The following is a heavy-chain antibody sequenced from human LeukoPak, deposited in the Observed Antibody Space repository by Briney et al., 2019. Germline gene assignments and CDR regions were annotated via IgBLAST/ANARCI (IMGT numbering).Heavy chain of an antibody. CDR2: IYTSGST. J-gene: IGHJ5*02. CDR3: ARHSLAVDWFDP. Sequence: SETLSLSCTVSGGSISSYYWSWIRQPAGKGLEWIGRIYTSGSTNYNPSLKSRVTMSVDTSKNQFSLKLSSVTAADTAVYYCARHSLAVDWFDPWGQGTLVTVSS. V-gene: IGHV4-4*07. CDR1: GGSISSYY.